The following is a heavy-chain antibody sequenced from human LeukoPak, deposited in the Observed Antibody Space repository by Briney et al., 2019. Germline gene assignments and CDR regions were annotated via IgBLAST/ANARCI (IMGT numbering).Heavy chain of an antibody. D-gene: IGHD3-22*01. V-gene: IGHV3-30*04. CDR1: GFTFSSYA. Sequence: GGSLGLSCAASGFTFSSYAMHWVRQAPGKGLEWVAVISYDGSNKYYADSVKGRFTISRDNSKNTLYLQMNSLRAEDTAVYYCARDFYYDSSGYSVDYWGQGTLVTVSS. CDR2: ISYDGSNK. CDR3: ARDFYYDSSGYSVDY. J-gene: IGHJ4*02.